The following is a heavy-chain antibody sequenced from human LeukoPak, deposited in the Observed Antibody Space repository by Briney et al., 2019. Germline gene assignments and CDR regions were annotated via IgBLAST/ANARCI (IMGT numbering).Heavy chain of an antibody. CDR1: GITLGTSS. V-gene: IGHV3-48*02. CDR2: ISASSSTI. D-gene: IGHD3-22*01. CDR3: ARDHPYYFDSTSFDY. Sequence: PGGSLRLSCAASGITLGTSSMNWVRQAPGKGLEWVSYISASSSTIYYTDSVKGRFTISRDNAKNSLYLQMNSLRDEETAVYYCARDHPYYFDSTSFDYWGQGTLVTVSS. J-gene: IGHJ4*02.